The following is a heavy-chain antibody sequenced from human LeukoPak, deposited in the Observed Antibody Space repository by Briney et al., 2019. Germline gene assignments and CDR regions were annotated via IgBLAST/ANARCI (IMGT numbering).Heavy chain of an antibody. V-gene: IGHV4-59*12. CDR2: IYYSGST. CDR3: ARDRIAAAGTGFDP. Sequence: SETLSLTCTVSGGSISSYYWSWIRQPPGKGLEWIGYIYYSGSTYYNPSLKSRVTISVDTSKNQFSLKLSSVTAADTAVYYCARDRIAAAGTGFDPWGQGTLVTVSS. CDR1: GGSISSYY. D-gene: IGHD6-13*01. J-gene: IGHJ5*02.